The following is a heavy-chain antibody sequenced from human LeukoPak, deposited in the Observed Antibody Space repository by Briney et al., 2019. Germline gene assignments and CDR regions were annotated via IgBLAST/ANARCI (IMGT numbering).Heavy chain of an antibody. V-gene: IGHV4-30-4*01. D-gene: IGHD1-26*01. Sequence: SETLSLTCTVSGGSISSGDYYWSWIRQPPGKGPEWIGYIYYSGSTYYNPSLKSRVTISVDTSKNQFSLKLSSVTAADTAVYYCASYPPTIGNAFDIWGQGTMVTVSS. CDR2: IYYSGST. CDR3: ASYPPTIGNAFDI. J-gene: IGHJ3*02. CDR1: GGSISSGDYY.